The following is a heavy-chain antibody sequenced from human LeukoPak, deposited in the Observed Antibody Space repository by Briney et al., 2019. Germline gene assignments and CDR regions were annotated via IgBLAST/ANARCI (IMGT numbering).Heavy chain of an antibody. D-gene: IGHD6-13*01. J-gene: IGHJ4*02. V-gene: IGHV4-61*02. CDR3: ASLKYSSSWYVAPDYFDY. Sequence: SETLSLTCTVSGYSISSGTYYWTWIRQPAGKGLEWIGRISTSGSTNYNPSLKSRVTISLDTSKNQFSLKLSSVTAADTAVFYCASLKYSSSWYVAPDYFDYWGQGTLVTVSS. CDR2: ISTSGST. CDR1: GYSISSGTYY.